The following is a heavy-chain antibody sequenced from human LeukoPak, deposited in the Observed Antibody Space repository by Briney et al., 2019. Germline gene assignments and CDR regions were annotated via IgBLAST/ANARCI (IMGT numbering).Heavy chain of an antibody. J-gene: IGHJ4*02. CDR1: GGSFSGYY. CDR2: INHSGST. V-gene: IGHV4-34*01. D-gene: IGHD2-2*02. Sequence: SETLSLTCAGYGGSFSGYYWSWIRQPPGKGLEWIGEINHSGSTNYNPSLKSRVTISVDTSKNQFSLKLSSVTAADTAVYYCARGSRYCSSTSCYTSSGLSVHYFDYWGQGTLVTVSS. CDR3: ARGSRYCSSTSCYTSSGLSVHYFDY.